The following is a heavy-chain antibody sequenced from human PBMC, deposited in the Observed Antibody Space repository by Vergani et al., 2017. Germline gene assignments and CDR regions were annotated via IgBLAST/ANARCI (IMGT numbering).Heavy chain of an antibody. CDR3: AXYYYGSGSESFQGV. Sequence: QVQLVESGGGVVQPGRSLRLSCAASGFTFSSYAMHWVRQAPGKGLEWVAVISYDGSNKYYADSVKGRFTISRDNSKNTLYLQMNSLRAEDTAVYYCAXYYYGSGSESFQGVWGKGTTVTVSS. CDR2: ISYDGSNK. D-gene: IGHD3-10*01. J-gene: IGHJ6*04. V-gene: IGHV3-30-3*01. CDR1: GFTFSSYA.